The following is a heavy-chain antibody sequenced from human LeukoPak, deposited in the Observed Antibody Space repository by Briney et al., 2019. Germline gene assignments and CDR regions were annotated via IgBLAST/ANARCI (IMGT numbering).Heavy chain of an antibody. V-gene: IGHV1-18*01. J-gene: IGHJ4*02. CDR2: ISAYNGNT. CDR1: GYTFTSYG. CDR3: ARVGTIVVVPAAKSLDY. D-gene: IGHD2-2*01. Sequence: GASVKVSCKASGYTFTSYGISWVRQAPGQGLEWMGWISAYNGNTNYAQKLQGRVTMTTDTSTSTAYMELRSLRSDDTAVHYCARVGTIVVVPAAKSLDYWGQGTLVTVSS.